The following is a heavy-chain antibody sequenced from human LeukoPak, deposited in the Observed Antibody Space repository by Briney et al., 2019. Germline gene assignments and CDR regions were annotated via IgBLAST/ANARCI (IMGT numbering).Heavy chain of an antibody. Sequence: PSETLSLTCGVSGTSFTSYYWSWIRQTPGKGLEWIGEVNHNGYTNMNPSLKSRVTISVDTSKNQFFLMMTSVTAADTAVYFCARMTTGHDYWGQGTLVTVSS. V-gene: IGHV4-34*01. J-gene: IGHJ4*02. CDR1: GTSFTSYY. D-gene: IGHD4-17*01. CDR3: ARMTTGHDY. CDR2: VNHNGYT.